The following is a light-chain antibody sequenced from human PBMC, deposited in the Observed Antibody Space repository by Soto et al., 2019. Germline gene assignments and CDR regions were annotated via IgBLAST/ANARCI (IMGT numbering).Light chain of an antibody. Sequence: DVQMTQSPSTLSASIGDRVTITCRASQRIDPWLAWFQQKPGKAPKVLIYKTSTLQSGVPSRFSASGSGTEFTLTISSLQPDDFATYYCQQYYGDSPWTFGQGTKVDI. J-gene: IGKJ1*01. V-gene: IGKV1-5*03. CDR3: QQYYGDSPWT. CDR1: QRIDPW. CDR2: KTS.